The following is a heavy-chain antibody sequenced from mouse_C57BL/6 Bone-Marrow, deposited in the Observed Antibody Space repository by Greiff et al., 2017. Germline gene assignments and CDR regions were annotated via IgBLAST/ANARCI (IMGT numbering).Heavy chain of an antibody. CDR3: ARDGDGLRPWFAY. J-gene: IGHJ3*01. CDR1: GYTFTSYG. V-gene: IGHV1-81*01. Sequence: QVQLQQSGAELARPGASVKLSCKASGYTFTSYGISWVTQRTGQGLERIGEIYTISGNTYYNEKFKGKASLTTYKSSSTAYMQLSILTSEDSAVYYGARDGDGLRPWFAYWGQVTLVSVSA. CDR2: IYTISGNT. D-gene: IGHD2-4*01.